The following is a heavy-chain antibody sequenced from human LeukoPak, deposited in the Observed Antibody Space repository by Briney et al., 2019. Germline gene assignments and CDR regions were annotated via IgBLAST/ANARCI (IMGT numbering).Heavy chain of an antibody. Sequence: GGSLRLSCAASGFTFSNYGMYWVRQAPGKGREGVAFIRYDGSDKYYADSVKGRFIISRDNSKNTLYLQMDSLRPEDTAVYYCAKGQLGIQSSRWFDPWGQGTLVTVSS. CDR2: IRYDGSDK. D-gene: IGHD7-27*01. J-gene: IGHJ5*02. CDR1: GFTFSNYG. V-gene: IGHV3-30*02. CDR3: AKGQLGIQSSRWFDP.